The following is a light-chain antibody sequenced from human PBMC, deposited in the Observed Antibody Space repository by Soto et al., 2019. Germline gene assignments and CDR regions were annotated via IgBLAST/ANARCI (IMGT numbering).Light chain of an antibody. CDR3: SSYTSSSTVV. J-gene: IGLJ2*01. CDR1: SSDVGGYNY. Sequence: QSVLTPPASVSGSPGQSITISCTGTSSDVGGYNYVSWYQQHPGKAPKLMIYDVSNRPSGVSNRFSGSKSGNTASLTISGLQAEDEADYYCSSYTSSSTVVFGGGTQLPVL. CDR2: DVS. V-gene: IGLV2-14*01.